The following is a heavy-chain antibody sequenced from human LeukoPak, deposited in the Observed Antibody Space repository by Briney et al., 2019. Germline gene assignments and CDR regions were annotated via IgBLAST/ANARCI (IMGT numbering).Heavy chain of an antibody. CDR2: INPNSGGT. Sequence: ASVKVSCMASGYTFTGYYMHWLRQAPGQGLEWMGWINPNSGGTNYAQKFQSRVTMTRDTSISTAYMELSRLRSDDTAVYYCARGALLLWFGESNDYWGQGTLVTVSS. CDR3: ARGALLLWFGESNDY. D-gene: IGHD3-10*01. V-gene: IGHV1-2*02. CDR1: GYTFTGYY. J-gene: IGHJ4*02.